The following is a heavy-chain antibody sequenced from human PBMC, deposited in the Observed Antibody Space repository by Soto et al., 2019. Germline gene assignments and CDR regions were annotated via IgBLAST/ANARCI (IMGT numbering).Heavy chain of an antibody. CDR3: AKDADIWGSYRRWMFDY. D-gene: IGHD3-16*02. CDR1: GFTFSSYA. V-gene: IGHV3-23*01. J-gene: IGHJ4*02. CDR2: ISGSGGST. Sequence: GGSLRLSCAASGFTFSSYAMSWVRQAPGKGLEWVSAISGSGGSTYYADSVKGRFTISRDNSKNTLYLQMNSLRAEDTAVYYCAKDADIWGSYRRWMFDYWGQGTLVTVSS.